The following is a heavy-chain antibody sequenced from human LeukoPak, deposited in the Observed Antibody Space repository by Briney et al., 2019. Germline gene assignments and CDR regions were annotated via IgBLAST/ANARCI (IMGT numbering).Heavy chain of an antibody. D-gene: IGHD2-2*02. J-gene: IGHJ5*02. CDR2: IYYSGST. CDR3: AREGIVVVPAAIRGGNWFDP. Sequence: SETLSLTCAVYGGSFSGYYWSWIRQPPGKGLEWIGYIYYSGSTNYNPSLKSRVTISVDTSKNQFSLKLSSVTAADTAVYYCAREGIVVVPAAIRGGNWFDPWGQGTLVTVSS. V-gene: IGHV4-59*01. CDR1: GGSFSGYY.